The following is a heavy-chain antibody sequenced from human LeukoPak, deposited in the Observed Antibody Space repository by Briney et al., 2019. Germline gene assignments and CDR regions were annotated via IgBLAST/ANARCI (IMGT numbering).Heavy chain of an antibody. CDR1: GFTFSSCN. CDR2: IDSSSRYI. D-gene: IGHD2-2*01. V-gene: IGHV3-21*01. J-gene: IGHJ4*02. Sequence: PGGSLRLSCAASGFTFSSCNMDWVRQAPGKGLEWVSFIDSSSRYIYQADSVKGRFTISRDNAKSSVFLQMNSLRAEDTAVYYCARVGGHCTSTSCPPPDYWGQGTPVTVSS. CDR3: ARVGGHCTSTSCPPPDY.